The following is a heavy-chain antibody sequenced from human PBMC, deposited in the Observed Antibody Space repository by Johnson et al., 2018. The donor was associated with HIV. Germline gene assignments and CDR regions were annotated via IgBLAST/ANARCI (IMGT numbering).Heavy chain of an antibody. CDR1: GFTFSSYG. D-gene: IGHD3-22*01. V-gene: IGHV3-30*02. CDR3: AKLRDYYDSSGWPNAFDI. J-gene: IGHJ3*02. CDR2: IRYDGSNK. Sequence: VQLMESGGGVVQPGRSLRLSCAASGFTFSSYGMHWVRQAPGKGLEWVAFIRYDGSNKYYADSVKGRFTISRDNSKNTLYLQMNSLRAEDTAVYYCAKLRDYYDSSGWPNAFDIWGQGTMVTVSS.